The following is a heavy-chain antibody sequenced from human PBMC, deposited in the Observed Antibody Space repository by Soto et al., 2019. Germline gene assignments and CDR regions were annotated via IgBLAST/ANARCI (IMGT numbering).Heavy chain of an antibody. D-gene: IGHD3-10*01. CDR3: AKDRGSGSHFNPRNPDFYNGKDV. CDR2: TSDNGTNE. Sequence: QVQLVESGGGVVLPGMSLRLSCVTSGFTLSDHAMHWVRQSPGKAPEWVALTSDNGTNEYYADSVKGRFTISRDNSKSTIYLQMSSLRSEDTALYYCAKDRGSGSHFNPRNPDFYNGKDVWGQWTRVTVPS. CDR1: GFTLSDHA. V-gene: IGHV3-30*18. J-gene: IGHJ6*02.